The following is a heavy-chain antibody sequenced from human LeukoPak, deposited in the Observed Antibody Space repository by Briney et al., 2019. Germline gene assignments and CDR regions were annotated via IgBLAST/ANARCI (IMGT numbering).Heavy chain of an antibody. J-gene: IGHJ3*02. CDR3: ARARPYYYDSSGYYRDAFDI. V-gene: IGHV4-31*03. CDR1: GGSISSGGYY. CDR2: IYYSGST. D-gene: IGHD3-22*01. Sequence: SETLSLTCTVSGGSISSGGYYWGWIRQHPGKGLEWIGYIYYSGSTYYNPSLKSRATISVDTSKNQFSLKLSSVTAADTAVYYCARARPYYYDSSGYYRDAFDIWGQGTMVTVSS.